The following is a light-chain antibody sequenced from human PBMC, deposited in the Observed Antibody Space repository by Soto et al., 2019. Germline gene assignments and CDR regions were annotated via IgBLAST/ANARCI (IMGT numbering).Light chain of an antibody. CDR2: EVT. CDR3: SSYAGGKNFYV. V-gene: IGLV2-8*01. Sequence: QSALTQPPSASGSPGQTVTISCTGTSSDVGGYDYVSWYQQHPGEAPKLIIYEVTKRPSGVPDRFSGSKSGNTASLTVSGLQAEDEADYHCSSYAGGKNFYVFGTETKLTVL. CDR1: SSDVGGYDY. J-gene: IGLJ1*01.